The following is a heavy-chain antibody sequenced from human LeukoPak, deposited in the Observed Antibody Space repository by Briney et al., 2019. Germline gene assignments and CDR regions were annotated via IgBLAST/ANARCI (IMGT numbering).Heavy chain of an antibody. V-gene: IGHV1-46*01. J-gene: IGHJ4*02. CDR1: GYTFTSYH. CDR3: ARMWAARRIYYFDF. CDR2: INPSSGST. Sequence: ASVKVSCKASGYTFTSYHMHWVRLAPGQGPEWMGIINPSSGSTTYAQKFQDRVTMTRDTSTSTVYMDLSSLRSEDTAVYYCARMWAARRIYYFDFWGRGTLVTVSS. D-gene: IGHD6-6*01.